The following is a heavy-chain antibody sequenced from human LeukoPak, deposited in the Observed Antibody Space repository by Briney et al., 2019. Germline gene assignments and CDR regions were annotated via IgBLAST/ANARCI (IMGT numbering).Heavy chain of an antibody. CDR2: IYTSGST. CDR1: GGSISSGSYY. V-gene: IGHV4-61*02. Sequence: SQTLPLTCTVSGGSISSGSYYWSWIRQLAGKGLEWIGRIYTSGSTNYNPSLKSRVTISVDTSKNQFSLKLSSVTAADTAVYYCAREGGLRGYSYGLFDYWGQGTLVTVSS. D-gene: IGHD5-18*01. CDR3: AREGGLRGYSYGLFDY. J-gene: IGHJ4*02.